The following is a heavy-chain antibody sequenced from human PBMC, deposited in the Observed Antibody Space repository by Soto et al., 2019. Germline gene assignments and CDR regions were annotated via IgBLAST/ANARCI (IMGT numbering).Heavy chain of an antibody. Sequence: SETLSLTCTVSGGSISSYYWSWIRQSPEKGLEYIGYISYSGSINSNPSLKSRVTMSVDTSKNQFSLKLSSVTAADTAVYFCAREGNLGRWIQPLDSWGQGTLVTVSS. CDR2: ISYSGSI. CDR1: GGSISSYY. CDR3: AREGNLGRWIQPLDS. V-gene: IGHV4-59*12. D-gene: IGHD2-2*03. J-gene: IGHJ4*02.